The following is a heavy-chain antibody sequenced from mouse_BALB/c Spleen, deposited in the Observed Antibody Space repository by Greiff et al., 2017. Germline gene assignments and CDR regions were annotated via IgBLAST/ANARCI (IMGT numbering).Heavy chain of an antibody. J-gene: IGHJ2*01. V-gene: IGHV1-54*01. CDR3: AVLLRHYFDY. CDR1: GYAFTNYL. CDR2: INPGSGGT. D-gene: IGHD1-1*01. Sequence: VQLQQSGAELVRPGPSVKVSCKASGYAFTNYLIEWVKQRPGQGLEWIGVINPGSGGTNYNEKFKGKATLTADKSSSTAYMQLSSLTSDDSAVYFCAVLLRHYFDYWGQGTTLTVSS.